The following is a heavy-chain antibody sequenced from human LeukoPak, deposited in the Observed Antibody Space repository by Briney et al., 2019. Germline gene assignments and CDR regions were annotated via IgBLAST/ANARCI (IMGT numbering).Heavy chain of an antibody. Sequence: GESLRISCKGSGYSFINYWISWVRQMPAKGLEWMGRIDPSDSYTNYSPSFQGHVTISADKSITTVYLQWNSLKASDTAMYYCARGLRENNYFDYWGQGTLVTVSS. V-gene: IGHV5-10-1*01. J-gene: IGHJ4*02. CDR3: ARGLRENNYFDY. CDR1: GYSFINYW. D-gene: IGHD2/OR15-2a*01. CDR2: IDPSDSYT.